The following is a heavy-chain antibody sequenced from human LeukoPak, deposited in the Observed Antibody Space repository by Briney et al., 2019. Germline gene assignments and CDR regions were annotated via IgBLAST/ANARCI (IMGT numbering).Heavy chain of an antibody. CDR3: AKDRGGYCSGGSCYYYYYGMDV. CDR1: GFTFSSYW. Sequence: PGGSLRLSCAASGFTFSSYWMNWARQAPGKGLEWVASINHNGNVNYYVDSVKGRFTISRDNAKNSLYLQMNSLRAEDTALYYCAKDRGGYCSGGSCYYYYYGMDVWGQGTTVTVSS. D-gene: IGHD2-15*01. CDR2: INHNGNVN. J-gene: IGHJ6*02. V-gene: IGHV3-7*03.